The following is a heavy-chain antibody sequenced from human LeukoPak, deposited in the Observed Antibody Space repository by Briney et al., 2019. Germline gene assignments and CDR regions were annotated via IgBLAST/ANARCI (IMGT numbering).Heavy chain of an antibody. CDR2: IIPIFGTP. Sequence: ASVKVSCKASGGTFSSYAISWVRQATGQALEWMGGIIPIFGTPNYAHKFQGRITIITDQFTSTAYMELSSVRSEDTAVYYCARYGVRIGATDYWGQGTLVSVSS. D-gene: IGHD2-8*01. CDR1: GGTFSSYA. V-gene: IGHV1-69*05. CDR3: ARYGVRIGATDY. J-gene: IGHJ4*02.